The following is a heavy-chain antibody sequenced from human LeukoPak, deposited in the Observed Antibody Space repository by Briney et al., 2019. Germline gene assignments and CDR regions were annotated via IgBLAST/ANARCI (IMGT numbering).Heavy chain of an antibody. CDR2: ISYDGSNK. CDR1: GFTFSSYG. D-gene: IGHD6-13*01. Sequence: PGGSLRLSCAASGFTFSSYGMHWVRQAPGKGLEWVAVISYDGSNKYYADSVKGRFTISRDNSKNTLYLQMNSLRAEDTAVYYCARATIAAAGTWAGYYGMDVWGQGTTVTVSS. CDR3: ARATIAAAGTWAGYYGMDV. V-gene: IGHV3-30*03. J-gene: IGHJ6*02.